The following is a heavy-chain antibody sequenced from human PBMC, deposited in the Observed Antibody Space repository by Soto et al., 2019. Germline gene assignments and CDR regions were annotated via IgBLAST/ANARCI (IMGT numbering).Heavy chain of an antibody. CDR3: ARHVSVHAPSYYYGMDV. CDR2: IYPGDSDT. CDR1: GYSFTSYW. D-gene: IGHD2-2*01. V-gene: IGHV5-51*01. J-gene: IGHJ6*02. Sequence: GESLKISCKGSGYSFTSYWIGWVRQMPGKGLEWMGIIYPGDSDTRYSPSFQGQVTISADKSISTAYLQWSSLKASDTAMYYCARHVSVHAPSYYYGMDVWGQGTTVTVSS.